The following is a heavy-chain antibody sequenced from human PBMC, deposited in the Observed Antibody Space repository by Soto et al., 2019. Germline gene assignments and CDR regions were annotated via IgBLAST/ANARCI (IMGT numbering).Heavy chain of an antibody. CDR2: IIPLTETP. J-gene: IGHJ4*02. CDR1: GGTFSNYA. D-gene: IGHD6-13*01. CDR3: AIGTRNSWDCDF. Sequence: QVQVVQSGAEVKKTGSSVKVSCKASGGTFSNYAISWVRQAPGHGLEWVGGIIPLTETPVYAQTVQRRLTITADELTSAAYLELSSLRSDDTAVSYGAIGTRNSWDCDFWGQGTLVTVSS. V-gene: IGHV1-69*01.